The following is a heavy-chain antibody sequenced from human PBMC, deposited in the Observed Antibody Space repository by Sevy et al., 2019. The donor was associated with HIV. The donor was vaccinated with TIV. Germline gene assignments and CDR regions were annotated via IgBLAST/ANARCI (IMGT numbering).Heavy chain of an antibody. CDR3: AGDFMPVASAGTGALGV. J-gene: IGHJ6*02. CDR2: ISSRSSEI. V-gene: IGHV3-11*05. D-gene: IGHD6-13*01. CDR1: GFIFRDRY. Sequence: GGSLRLSCVASGFIFRDRYMSWIRQAPGKGLEWVSFISSRSSEINYADSVKGRFTVSRDKAKNSLYLQMNSLRAEDMAVSSCAGDFMPVASAGTGALGVWGQGTAVTVSS.